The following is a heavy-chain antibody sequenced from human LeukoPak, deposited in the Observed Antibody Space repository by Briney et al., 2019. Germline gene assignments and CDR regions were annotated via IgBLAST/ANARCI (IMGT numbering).Heavy chain of an antibody. CDR1: GFIFSDFS. Sequence: GSLRLSCTVSGFIFSDFSMSWVRQAPGKGLEWVAKMSEDGNEIFYGDSVKGRFTISRDNTKKSLYLQLNSLRPEDSAVYYCARPRGCGSARCNNFDYWGQGTLVTVSS. CDR2: MSEDGNEI. V-gene: IGHV3-7*01. J-gene: IGHJ4*02. D-gene: IGHD2-2*01. CDR3: ARPRGCGSARCNNFDY.